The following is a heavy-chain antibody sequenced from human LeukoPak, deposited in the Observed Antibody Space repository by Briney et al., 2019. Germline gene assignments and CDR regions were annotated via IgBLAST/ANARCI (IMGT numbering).Heavy chain of an antibody. J-gene: IGHJ4*02. CDR1: GGTFSSYA. Sequence: GASVKVSCKASGGTFSSYAISWVRQAPGQGLEWMGRIIPILGIANYAQKFQGRVTITADKSTSTAYMELGSLRSEDTAVYYCARDPTYYYDSSGYHFDYWGQGTLVTVSS. CDR3: ARDPTYYYDSSGYHFDY. CDR2: IIPILGIA. D-gene: IGHD3-22*01. V-gene: IGHV1-69*04.